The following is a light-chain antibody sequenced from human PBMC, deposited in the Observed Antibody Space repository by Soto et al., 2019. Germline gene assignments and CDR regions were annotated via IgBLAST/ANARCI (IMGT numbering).Light chain of an antibody. V-gene: IGLV2-14*01. CDR3: TSPTPGSLYV. Sequence: QSVLTQPASVSGSPGQSITISCTGTSSDVGNYNYVSWYQQYPGRVPKLLIYMVSNRASGVSNRSSGSKSGNTASLTISGLQAEDEADYFCTSPTPGSLYVFGTGTKVTVL. CDR2: MVS. CDR1: SSDVGNYNY. J-gene: IGLJ1*01.